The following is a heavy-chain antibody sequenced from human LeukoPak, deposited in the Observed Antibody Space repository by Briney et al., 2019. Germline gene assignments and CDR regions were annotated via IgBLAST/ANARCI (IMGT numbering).Heavy chain of an antibody. CDR1: GGSISSGSDY. J-gene: IGHJ4*02. CDR3: TRQRVGVMTYFDY. D-gene: IGHD3-10*01. V-gene: IGHV4-61*02. Sequence: SQTLSLTCTVSGGSISSGSDYWSWIRQPAGKGLEWIGRIYSSGSTNYNPSLKSRVTISVDTSKNQFSLKLSSVTAADTAVYYCTRQRVGVMTYFDYWGQGTLVTVSS. CDR2: IYSSGST.